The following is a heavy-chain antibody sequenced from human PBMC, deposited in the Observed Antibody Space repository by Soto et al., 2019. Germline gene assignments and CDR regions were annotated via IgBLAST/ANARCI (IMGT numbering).Heavy chain of an antibody. CDR2: ISGSGGST. D-gene: IGHD6-13*01. J-gene: IGHJ5*02. V-gene: IGHV3-23*01. CDR1: GFTFSSYA. Sequence: GGSLRLSCAASGFTFSSYAMSWVRQAPGKGLEWVSAISGSGGSTYYADSVKGRFTISRDNSKNTLYLQMNSLRAEDTAVYYCAKDHRSSSWEYNWFDPWGQGTLVTVSS. CDR3: AKDHRSSSWEYNWFDP.